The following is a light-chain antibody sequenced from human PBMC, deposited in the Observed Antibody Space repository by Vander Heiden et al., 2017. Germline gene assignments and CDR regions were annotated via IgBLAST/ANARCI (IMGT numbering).Light chain of an antibody. V-gene: IGKV1-39*01. CDR3: QLSYSTPLT. CDR1: QSISSY. J-gene: IGKJ1*01. Sequence: DIQMTQSPSSLSASLGDRVTITCRASQSISSYLNWYQQKPGKAPKLLIYAASSLQSGVPSRFSGSGSGTDFTLTISSLQPEDFATYYCQLSYSTPLTFGQGTKVEIK. CDR2: AAS.